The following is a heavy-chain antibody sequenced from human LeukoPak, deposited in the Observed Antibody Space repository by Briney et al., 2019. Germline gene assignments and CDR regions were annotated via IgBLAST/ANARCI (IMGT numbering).Heavy chain of an antibody. V-gene: IGHV3-30*02. D-gene: IGHD3-22*01. J-gene: IGHJ4*02. CDR2: IRYDGSNK. Sequence: GGSLRLSCAASGFTFRSYGMHWVRQAPGKGLEWVAFIRYDGSNKYYADSVKARFTISRDNSKNTLYLQMNSLRAEDTAVYYCAKDQSITVIGGQEYYLDYWGQGTLVTVSS. CDR3: AKDQSITVIGGQEYYLDY. CDR1: GFTFRSYG.